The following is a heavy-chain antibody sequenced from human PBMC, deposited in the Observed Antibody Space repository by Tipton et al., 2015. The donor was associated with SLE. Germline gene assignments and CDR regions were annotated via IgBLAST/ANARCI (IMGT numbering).Heavy chain of an antibody. CDR2: IYNSGSA. J-gene: IGHJ5*02. Sequence: TLSLTCTVSGDSIRGGDYYWTWIRHLPGKGLEWIGHIYNSGSAHYNPSLQSRVIISGDTSKNQFSLELTYVTAADTAVYYCARGGIQLWNWFDPWGQGTLVTVSS. D-gene: IGHD5-18*01. CDR3: ARGGIQLWNWFDP. V-gene: IGHV4-31*03. CDR1: GDSIRGGDYY.